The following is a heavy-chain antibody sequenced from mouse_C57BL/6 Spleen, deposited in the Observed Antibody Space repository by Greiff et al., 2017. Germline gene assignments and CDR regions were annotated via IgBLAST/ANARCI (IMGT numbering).Heavy chain of an antibody. V-gene: IGHV1-80*01. J-gene: IGHJ2*01. Sequence: VQLQESGAELVKPGASVKISCKASGYAFSSYWMNWVKQRPGKGLEWLGQIYPGDGDTNYNGKFKGKATLTADKSSSTAYMQLRSLTSEDSAVYFCARGEYYGSRLLDWGGQGTTLTVSS. D-gene: IGHD1-1*01. CDR1: GYAFSSYW. CDR2: IYPGDGDT. CDR3: ARGEYYGSRLLDW.